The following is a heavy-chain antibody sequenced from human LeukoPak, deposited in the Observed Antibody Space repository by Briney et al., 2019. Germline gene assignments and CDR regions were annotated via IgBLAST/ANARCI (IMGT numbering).Heavy chain of an antibody. Sequence: ASVKVSCKASGYSFTSYYMHWVRQAPGQGLEWMGFINPSGSSAAYAQKFQGRLTMTRDMFTSTDYMELTSLTSDDTAVYYCARDNSVGETAWWFDPWGQGTLVTISS. CDR3: ARDNSVGETAWWFDP. CDR1: GYSFTSYY. J-gene: IGHJ5*02. CDR2: INPSGSSA. V-gene: IGHV1-46*01. D-gene: IGHD1-26*01.